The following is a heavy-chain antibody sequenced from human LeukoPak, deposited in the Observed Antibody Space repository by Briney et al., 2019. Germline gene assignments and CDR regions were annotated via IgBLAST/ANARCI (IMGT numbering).Heavy chain of an antibody. CDR1: GGSISGSDYY. Sequence: PSETLSLTCTVFGGSISGSDYYWSWIRQPAGKGLEWIGRIYTSGSTSYNPSLKSRVTISVDTSKNQFSLKLSSVTAADTAVYYCARGWGDFWSGDYWGQGTLVTVSS. J-gene: IGHJ4*02. CDR3: ARGWGDFWSGDY. D-gene: IGHD3-3*01. CDR2: IYTSGST. V-gene: IGHV4-61*02.